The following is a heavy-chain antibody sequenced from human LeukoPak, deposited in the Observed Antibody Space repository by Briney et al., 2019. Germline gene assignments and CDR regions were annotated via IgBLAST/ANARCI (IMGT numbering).Heavy chain of an antibody. J-gene: IGHJ5*02. V-gene: IGHV3-21*01. Sequence: GGSLRLSCAASGFTFSSYSMIWVRQAPGKGLEWVSSITSSSSYIYYADSVKGRFTISRDNAKNSLYLQMNNLRAEDTAVYYCARETTVTSGWFNPWGQGTLVTVSS. CDR1: GFTFSSYS. CDR3: ARETTVTSGWFNP. CDR2: ITSSSSYI. D-gene: IGHD4-17*01.